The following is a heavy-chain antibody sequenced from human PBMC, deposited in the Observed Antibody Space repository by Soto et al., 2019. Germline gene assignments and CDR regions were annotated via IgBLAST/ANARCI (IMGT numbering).Heavy chain of an antibody. CDR1: GGSVSSGGYY. CDR3: ARPALPQCIPGVCYKDGFWDH. D-gene: IGHD2-8*01. Sequence: PSETLSLTCTVAGGSVSSGGYYWSWIRQHRGTGLEWIGYIYYSGTSYFDPSLKSRARLSLDTSKPEFSLQLTSVTAADTAVYSSARPALPQCIPGVCYKDGFWDHWGQGAL. CDR2: IYYSGTS. J-gene: IGHJ4*02. V-gene: IGHV4-31*03.